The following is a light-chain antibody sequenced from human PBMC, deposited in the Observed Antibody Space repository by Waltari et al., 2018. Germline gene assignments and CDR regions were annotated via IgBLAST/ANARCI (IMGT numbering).Light chain of an antibody. CDR1: SSNIGTNY. CDR3: AACDDSLSAVV. CDR2: RNK. J-gene: IGLJ2*01. V-gene: IGLV1-47*01. Sequence: QSLLTQSPSTSGTPGQRVTISCSGSSSNIGTNYVYWYQQLPGTAPKLLITRNKQRPAGVPDRFSGSKSGTSASLAISGLRSEDEAVYYCAACDDSLSAVVFGGGTRLTVL.